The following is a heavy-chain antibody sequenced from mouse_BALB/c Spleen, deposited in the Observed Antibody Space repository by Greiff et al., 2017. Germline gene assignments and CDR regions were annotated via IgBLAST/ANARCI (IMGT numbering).Heavy chain of an antibody. CDR2: ISSGGST. CDR1: GFTFSSYA. J-gene: IGHJ4*01. Sequence: EVMLVESGGGLVKPGGSLKLSCAASGFTFSSYAMSWVRQTPEKRLEWVASISSGGSTYYPDSVKGRFTISRDNARNILYLQMSSLRSEDTAMYYCARPGKLYAMDYWGQGTSVTVSS. D-gene: IGHD2-1*01. V-gene: IGHV5-6-5*01. CDR3: ARPGKLYAMDY.